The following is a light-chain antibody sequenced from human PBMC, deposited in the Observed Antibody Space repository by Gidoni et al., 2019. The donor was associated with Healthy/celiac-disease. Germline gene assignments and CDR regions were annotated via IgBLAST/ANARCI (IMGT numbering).Light chain of an antibody. CDR3: YSTDSSGNQV. V-gene: IGLV3-10*01. CDR2: EDS. J-gene: IGLJ3*02. Sequence: SYELTQPPSVSVSPGQTARITCSGDALPKKYAYWYQQKSGQAPVLVIYEDSKRPSGIPGRFSGSSSGTIATLTISGAQVDDEADYYCYSTDSSGNQVFGGGTKLTVL. CDR1: ALPKKY.